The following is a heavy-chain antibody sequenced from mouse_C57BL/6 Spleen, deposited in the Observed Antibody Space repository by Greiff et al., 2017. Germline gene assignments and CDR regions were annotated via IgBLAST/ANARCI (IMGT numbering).Heavy chain of an antibody. V-gene: IGHV7-3*01. Sequence: EVKVVESGGGLVQPGGSLSLSCAASGFTFTDYYMSWVRQPPGKALEWLGFIRNKANGYTTEYSESVKGRFTISRDNSQSILYLQLNALRAENSATYYCERLSLTGTGAMDYWGQGTSVTVSS. CDR1: GFTFTDYY. CDR3: ERLSLTGTGAMDY. J-gene: IGHJ4*01. D-gene: IGHD4-1*01. CDR2: IRNKANGYTT.